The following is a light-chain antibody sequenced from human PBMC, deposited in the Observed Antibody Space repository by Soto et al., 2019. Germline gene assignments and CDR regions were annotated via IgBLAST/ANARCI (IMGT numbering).Light chain of an antibody. Sequence: QSVLTQPPSASGTPGQRVTISCSGSNSNSGSNYVYWYQQFPGTAPKLLIYSNIQRPSGVPARFSGSKSGTTAYLAISGLRSEDEADYYRAAWDNSLNGRVFGGGTKLTVL. CDR3: AAWDNSLNGRV. V-gene: IGLV1-47*02. J-gene: IGLJ3*02. CDR1: NSNSGSNY. CDR2: SNI.